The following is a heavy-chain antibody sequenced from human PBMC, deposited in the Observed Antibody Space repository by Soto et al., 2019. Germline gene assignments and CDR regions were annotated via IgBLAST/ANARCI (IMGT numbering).Heavy chain of an antibody. Sequence: GYPRLSCAASGFTFSSYSMNWVRQAPGKGLEWVSNIIGSGDHTYYADSVKGRFTISRDNSQNTLFLQMDSLRVEDTATYYCVIDRASTTVERADPWGQGNLVTVS. CDR1: GFTFSSYS. CDR2: IIGSGDHT. CDR3: VIDRASTTVERADP. J-gene: IGHJ4*02. V-gene: IGHV3-23*01. D-gene: IGHD5-12*01.